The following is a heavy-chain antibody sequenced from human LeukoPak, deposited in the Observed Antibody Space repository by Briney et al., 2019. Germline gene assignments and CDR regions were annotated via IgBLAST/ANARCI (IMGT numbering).Heavy chain of an antibody. CDR2: ISIDGSGR. Sequence: GGFLRLPCAASGFIFSDYYMSWIRQAPGKGLEWLSYISIDGSGRYYADSVKGRFTISRDNAKNSLYLQMNSLRAEDTAVYYCARGRITMIVVVINKGDAFDIWGQGTMVTVSS. V-gene: IGHV3-11*04. CDR1: GFIFSDYY. J-gene: IGHJ3*02. CDR3: ARGRITMIVVVINKGDAFDI. D-gene: IGHD3-22*01.